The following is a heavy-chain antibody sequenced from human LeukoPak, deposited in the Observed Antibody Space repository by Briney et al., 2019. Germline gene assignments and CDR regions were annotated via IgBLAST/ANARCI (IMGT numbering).Heavy chain of an antibody. V-gene: IGHV3-9*01. D-gene: IGHD2-15*01. J-gene: IGHJ4*02. Sequence: GGSLRLSCAASGFTFDDYAMHWVRQAPGKGLEWVSGISWNSGSIGYADSVKGRFTISRDNAKNSLYLQMNSLRAEDTALYYCAKLSSATDYWGQGTLVTVSS. CDR3: AKLSSATDY. CDR1: GFTFDDYA. CDR2: ISWNSGSI.